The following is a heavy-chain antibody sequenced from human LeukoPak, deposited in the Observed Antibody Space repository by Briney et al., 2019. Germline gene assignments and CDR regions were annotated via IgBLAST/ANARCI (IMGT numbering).Heavy chain of an antibody. CDR3: ARGDGPPIMEYKTDAFDI. V-gene: IGHV1-69*01. CDR2: IIPIFGTA. CDR1: GGTFSSYA. D-gene: IGHD1-1*01. Sequence: ASVKVSCKASGGTFSSYAISWVRQAPGQGLEWMGGIIPIFGTANYAQKFQGRVTITADESTCTAYMELSSLRSEDTAVYYCARGDGPPIMEYKTDAFDIWGQGTMVTVSS. J-gene: IGHJ3*02.